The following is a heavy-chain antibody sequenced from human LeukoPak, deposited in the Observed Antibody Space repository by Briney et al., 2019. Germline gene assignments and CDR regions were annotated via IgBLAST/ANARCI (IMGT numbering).Heavy chain of an antibody. CDR3: VSAWGTTDDY. CDR2: IKTDGSTT. CDR1: GFTFRNYW. Sequence: GGSLRLSCAASGFTFRNYWMHWVRHAPGEGLVWASRIKTDGSTTNYADSVKGRFTISRDNAKNTLYLQLNSLRAEDTAVYYCVSAWGTTDDYWGQGTLVTVSS. J-gene: IGHJ4*02. D-gene: IGHD1-7*01. V-gene: IGHV3-74*01.